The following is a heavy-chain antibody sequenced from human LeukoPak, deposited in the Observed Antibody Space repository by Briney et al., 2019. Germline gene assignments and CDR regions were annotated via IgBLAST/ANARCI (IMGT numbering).Heavy chain of an antibody. CDR3: ARENTGDSSGWYDRP. CDR1: GFTFSSYS. J-gene: IGHJ5*02. CDR2: ISSSSSYI. D-gene: IGHD6-19*01. V-gene: IGHV3-21*01. Sequence: PGGSLRLSCAASGFTFSSYSMNWVRQAPGKGLEWVSSISSSSSYIYYADSVKGRFAISRDNAKNSLYLQMNSLRAEDTAVYYCARENTGDSSGWYDRPWGQGTLVTVSS.